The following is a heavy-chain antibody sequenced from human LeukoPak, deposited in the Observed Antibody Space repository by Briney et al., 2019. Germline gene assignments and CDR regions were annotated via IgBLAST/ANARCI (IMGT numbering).Heavy chain of an antibody. Sequence: SATLSLTCTVSGGSISSGGYCWSWIRQHPGKGLAWFGYIYYRGSAYCNQSLKSRVTISVNTSKNHFSLKLSPLTAADTAVDYAASHPLGYSSSNWFDPWGQGTLVTVSS. J-gene: IGHJ5*02. CDR3: ASHPLGYSSSNWFDP. CDR2: IYYRGSA. CDR1: GGSISSGGYC. V-gene: IGHV4-31*03. D-gene: IGHD6-19*01.